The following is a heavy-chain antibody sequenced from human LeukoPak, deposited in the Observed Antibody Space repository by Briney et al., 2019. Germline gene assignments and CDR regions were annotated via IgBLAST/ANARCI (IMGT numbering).Heavy chain of an antibody. CDR3: ARGNYDSRMYYFDY. Sequence: ASVKVSCKASGYTFTSYDINWVRQATGQGLEWMGWMNPNSGNTGYAQKFQGRVTMTRNTSISTAYMELSSLRSEDTAVYYCARGNYDSRMYYFDYWGQGPVVTVSS. J-gene: IGHJ4*02. CDR1: GYTFTSYD. CDR2: MNPNSGNT. D-gene: IGHD3-22*01. V-gene: IGHV1-8*01.